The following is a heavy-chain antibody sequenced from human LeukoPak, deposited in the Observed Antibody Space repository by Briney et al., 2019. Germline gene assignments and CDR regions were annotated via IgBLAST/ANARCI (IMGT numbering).Heavy chain of an antibody. J-gene: IGHJ1*01. CDR3: AKMAGWTDEYFQH. D-gene: IGHD1-1*01. Sequence: GGSLRLSCAASGFTFSSYSMDWVRQAPGKGLEWVSAISGSGGSTYYADSVKGRFTISRDNSKNTLYLQMNSLRAEDTAVYYCAKMAGWTDEYFQHWGQGTLVTVSS. CDR2: ISGSGGST. V-gene: IGHV3-23*01. CDR1: GFTFSSYS.